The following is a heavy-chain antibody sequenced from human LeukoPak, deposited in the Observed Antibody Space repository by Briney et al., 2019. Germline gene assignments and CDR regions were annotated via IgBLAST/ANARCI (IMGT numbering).Heavy chain of an antibody. V-gene: IGHV3-9*01. CDR3: ARDPVLLWFGELLNWFDP. J-gene: IGHJ5*02. D-gene: IGHD3-10*01. Sequence: PGGSLRLSCAASGFTFDDYAMHWVRQAPGKGLEWVSGISWNSGSIGYADSVKGRFTISRDNAKNSLYLQMNSLRAEDTAVYYCARDPVLLWFGELLNWFDPWGQGTLVTVSS. CDR2: ISWNSGSI. CDR1: GFTFDDYA.